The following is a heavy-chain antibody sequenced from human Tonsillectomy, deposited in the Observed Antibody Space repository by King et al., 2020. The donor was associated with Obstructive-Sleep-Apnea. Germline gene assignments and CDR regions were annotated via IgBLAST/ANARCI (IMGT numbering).Heavy chain of an antibody. Sequence: VQLVESGGGLVKPGGSRRLSCAASGFTFSSYSINWVRRAPGKGLEWVSSIGSSSSYIYYGDSVKGRFTISRDNAKNSQLLQMNSLRAEDTAVYYCVRDGQFYGMDVWGQGTTVIVSS. CDR2: IGSSSSYI. CDR3: VRDGQFYGMDV. CDR1: GFTFSSYS. V-gene: IGHV3-21*01. J-gene: IGHJ6*02.